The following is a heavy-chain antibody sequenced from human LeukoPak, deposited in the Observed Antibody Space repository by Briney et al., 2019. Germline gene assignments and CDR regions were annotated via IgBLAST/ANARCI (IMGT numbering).Heavy chain of an antibody. CDR2: ISSSSSYI. CDR1: GFTFSSYS. Sequence: PGGSLRLSCASSGFTFSSYSMNWVRQAPGKGLEWVSSISSSSSYIYYADSVKGRFTISRDNAKNSLYLQMNSLRAEDTAVYYCARDFLYSSSSGYWGKGTLVTVSS. V-gene: IGHV3-21*01. CDR3: ARDFLYSSSSGY. J-gene: IGHJ4*02. D-gene: IGHD6-6*01.